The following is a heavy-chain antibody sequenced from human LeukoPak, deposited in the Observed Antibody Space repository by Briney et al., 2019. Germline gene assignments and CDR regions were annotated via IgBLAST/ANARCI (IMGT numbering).Heavy chain of an antibody. CDR2: ISFDGSHK. J-gene: IGHJ4*02. Sequence: GGSLRLSCAASRFTFSACGMHWVRQAPGKGLEWVAAISFDGSHKYYADSVKGRFTISRDSSMNTLYLQMNSLRAEDTAVYYCAKGTAVDRQYFENWGQGTLVTVSS. CDR3: AKGTAVDRQYFEN. CDR1: RFTFSACG. D-gene: IGHD1-1*01. V-gene: IGHV3-30*18.